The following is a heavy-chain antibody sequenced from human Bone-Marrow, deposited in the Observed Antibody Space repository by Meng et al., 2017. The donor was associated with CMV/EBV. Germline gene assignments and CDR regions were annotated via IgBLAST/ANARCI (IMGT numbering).Heavy chain of an antibody. CDR1: GFTFGDYA. Sequence: GESLKISCTASGFTFGDYAMSWVRQAPGKGLEWVGFIRSKAYGGTTEYAASVKGRFTISRDDSKSIAYLQMNSLKTEDTAVYYCTGVTMVRGVIPNGDYWGQGTLVTFSS. CDR3: TGVTMVRGVIPNGDY. J-gene: IGHJ4*02. D-gene: IGHD3-10*01. V-gene: IGHV3-49*04. CDR2: IRSKAYGGTT.